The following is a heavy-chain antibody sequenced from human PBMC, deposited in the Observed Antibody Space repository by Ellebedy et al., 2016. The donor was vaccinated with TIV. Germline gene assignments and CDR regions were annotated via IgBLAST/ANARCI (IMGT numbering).Heavy chain of an antibody. J-gene: IGHJ4*02. CDR2: MYNSGRS. CDR3: ARGVLSGYEQRFDY. Sequence: SETLSLTXSVSGASVNSGTYSWNWFRQPPGKGLEWIGYMYNSGRSNYNPSLKSRVTISVDSSKDQFSLNLQSVTAVDTALYYCARGVLSGYEQRFDYWGQGTLVTVS. D-gene: IGHD3-3*01. CDR1: GASVNSGTYS. V-gene: IGHV4-61*01.